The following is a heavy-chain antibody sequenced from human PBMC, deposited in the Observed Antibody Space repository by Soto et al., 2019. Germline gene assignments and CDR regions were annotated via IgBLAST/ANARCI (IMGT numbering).Heavy chain of an antibody. CDR1: GYTFTSYY. J-gene: IGHJ6*02. V-gene: IGHV1-46*01. CDR3: ARDRRYCSSTSCRGYGMDV. Sequence: QVQLVQSGAEVKKPGASVKVSCKASGYTFTSYYMHWVRQAPGQGLEWMGIINPSGGSTSYAQKVQGRVTMTRDTSTSTDYMELSSLRSEDTAVYYCARDRRYCSSTSCRGYGMDVWGQGTTVTVSS. CDR2: INPSGGST. D-gene: IGHD2-2*01.